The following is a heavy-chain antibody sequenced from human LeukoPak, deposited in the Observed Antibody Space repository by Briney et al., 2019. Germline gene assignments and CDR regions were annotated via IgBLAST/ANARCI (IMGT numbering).Heavy chain of an antibody. CDR3: ARGVHVRVYNSNPHYGHY. CDR1: RYTFTGYY. CDR2: ISPSTGST. Sequence: ASVKVSCKASRYTFTGYYIFWVQQAPGQGLEWMGIISPSTGSTSYSQKFQGRVTMTRDMSTSTVYMELSSLRSEDTAFYYCARGVHVRVYNSNPHYGHYWGQGTLVTVSS. V-gene: IGHV1-46*01. J-gene: IGHJ4*02. D-gene: IGHD3-22*01.